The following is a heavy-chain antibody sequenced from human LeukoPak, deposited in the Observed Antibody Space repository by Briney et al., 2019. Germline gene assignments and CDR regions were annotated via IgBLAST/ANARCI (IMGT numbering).Heavy chain of an antibody. CDR2: INPSGGST. J-gene: IGHJ6*03. D-gene: IGHD1-7*01. CDR3: ARDPLTGTTNFYYYYMDV. Sequence: ASVKVSSKASGYTFTSYYMHWVRQAPGQGLEWMGIINPSGGSTSYAQKFQGRVTMTRDTSTSTVYMELSSLRSEDTAVYYCARDPLTGTTNFYYYYMDVWGKGTTVTVSS. V-gene: IGHV1-46*03. CDR1: GYTFTSYY.